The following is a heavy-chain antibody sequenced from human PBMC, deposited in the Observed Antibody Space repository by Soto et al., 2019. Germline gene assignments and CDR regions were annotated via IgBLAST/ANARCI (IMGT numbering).Heavy chain of an antibody. CDR2: INPDVGAT. V-gene: IGHV1-46*01. Sequence: QVQLVQSGAEVKKPGASVTVSCKASAYSFTTYHIHWVRQAPGQGLEWMGLINPDVGATNYAQRFQGRLRLTRDTSTSTVYMELRSLTFDDTAVYYCARGDIVLVPASEGNWFDPWGQGTLVTVSS. CDR3: ARGDIVLVPASEGNWFDP. CDR1: AYSFTTYH. D-gene: IGHD2-2*01. J-gene: IGHJ5*02.